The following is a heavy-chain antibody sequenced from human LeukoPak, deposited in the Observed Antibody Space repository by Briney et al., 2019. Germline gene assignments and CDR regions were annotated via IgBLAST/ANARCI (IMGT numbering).Heavy chain of an antibody. CDR1: GFTFSSYS. V-gene: IGHV3-48*04. Sequence: GGSLRLSCAASGFTFSSYSMNWVRQAPGKGLEWVSYISSSSSTIYYADSVKGRLTISRDNAKNSLYLQMNSLRAEDTAVYYCARSADWNPNDYYYYYYMDVWGKGPRSPSP. CDR3: ARSADWNPNDYYYYYYMDV. CDR2: ISSSSSTI. D-gene: IGHD1-1*01. J-gene: IGHJ6*03.